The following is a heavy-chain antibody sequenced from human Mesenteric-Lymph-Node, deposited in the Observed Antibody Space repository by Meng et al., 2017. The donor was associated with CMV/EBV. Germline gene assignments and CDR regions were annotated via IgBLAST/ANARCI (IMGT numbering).Heavy chain of an antibody. CDR1: GFIFSSYA. J-gene: IGHJ4*02. CDR2: ISYYGGNT. V-gene: IGHV3-43*02. Sequence: GESLKISCAASGFIFSSYAMSWVRQAPGKGLEWVSLISYYGGNTYYADSVKGRFTISRDNSKNSLYLQMNRLRTEDTAFYYCAKARGGDGYNLGFDYWGQGTLVTVSS. CDR3: AKARGGDGYNLGFDY. D-gene: IGHD5-24*01.